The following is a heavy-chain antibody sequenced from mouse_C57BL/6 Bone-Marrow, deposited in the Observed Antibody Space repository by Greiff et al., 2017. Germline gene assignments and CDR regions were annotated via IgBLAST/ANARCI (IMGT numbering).Heavy chain of an antibody. Sequence: QVQLQQSGAELARPGASVKMSCKASGYTFTSSTMPWVKQRPGQGLEWIGYINPSCGYTKYNQKFKAKATLTADKSSSTTYMHLSSLTSEDSAVYYSAIGRLLCDYWGRGTALTVTA. V-gene: IGHV1-4*01. CDR2: INPSCGYT. D-gene: IGHD6-1*01. CDR1: GYTFTSST. CDR3: AIGRLLCDY. J-gene: IGHJ2*01.